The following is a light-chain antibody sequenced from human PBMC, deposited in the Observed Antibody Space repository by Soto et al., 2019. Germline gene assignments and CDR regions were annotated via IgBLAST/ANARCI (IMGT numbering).Light chain of an antibody. CDR3: QQSFSNPRT. J-gene: IGKJ4*01. CDR2: AAS. V-gene: IGKV1-39*01. Sequence: DIQMTQSPSSQSASVGDRVTITCRASQSINSYLNWYQQKPGKAPKLLIYAASSFQSGVPSRFSGSGSETDFTLTITSLQPDDFETYYGQQSFSNPRTFGKGTRVVI. CDR1: QSINSY.